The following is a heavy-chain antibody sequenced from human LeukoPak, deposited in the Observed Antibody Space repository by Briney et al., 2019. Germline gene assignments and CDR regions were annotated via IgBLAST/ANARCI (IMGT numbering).Heavy chain of an antibody. D-gene: IGHD3-22*01. J-gene: IGHJ4*02. Sequence: GGSLRLSYAASGFTLGSYAMNWVRQAPGKGLEWVSTISGSGSTTYYADSVKGRFTISRDSSKNTLYLQMNSLRAEDTATYYCAKDNHYDSSGYFDYWGQGTLVTVSS. CDR2: ISGSGSTT. V-gene: IGHV3-23*01. CDR1: GFTLGSYA. CDR3: AKDNHYDSSGYFDY.